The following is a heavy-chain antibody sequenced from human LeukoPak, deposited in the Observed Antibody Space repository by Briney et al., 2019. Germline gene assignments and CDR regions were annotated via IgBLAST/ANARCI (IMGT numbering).Heavy chain of an antibody. V-gene: IGHV4-59*08. CDR2: IYYSGST. J-gene: IGHJ4*02. CDR1: GGSISSYY. CDR3: ARLADWYYFDY. D-gene: IGHD3-9*01. Sequence: PSETLSLTCTGSGGSISSYYWSWVRQPPGKGLEWIGYIYYSGSTNYNPSLKSRVTISVDTSKNQFSLKLSSVTAADTAVYYCARLADWYYFDYWGQGTLVTVSS.